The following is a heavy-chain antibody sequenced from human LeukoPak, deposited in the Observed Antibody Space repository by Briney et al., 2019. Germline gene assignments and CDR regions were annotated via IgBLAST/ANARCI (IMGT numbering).Heavy chain of an antibody. V-gene: IGHV1-18*01. Sequence: ASVKVSCKASGYTFTSYGISWVRQAPGQGLEWMGWITAYNDNTNYAQKLQGRVTMTTGTSTSTAYMELRSLRSDDTAVYYCARALLWFGEPSHIDYWGQGTLVTASS. CDR2: ITAYNDNT. J-gene: IGHJ4*02. CDR1: GYTFTSYG. D-gene: IGHD3-10*01. CDR3: ARALLWFGEPSHIDY.